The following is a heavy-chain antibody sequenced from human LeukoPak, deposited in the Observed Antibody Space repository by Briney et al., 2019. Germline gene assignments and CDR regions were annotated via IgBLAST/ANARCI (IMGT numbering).Heavy chain of an antibody. V-gene: IGHV4-34*01. Sequence: SETLSLTCAVYGGSFRDYCWTWIRQSPGKGLEWIGEINHGGNTNINPSLKSRVTISIDTSNNEFSLRLRSVTAADTAVYYCARRGGSSWSHYFDYWGQGTLVTVSS. J-gene: IGHJ4*02. D-gene: IGHD6-13*01. CDR1: GGSFRDYC. CDR3: ARRGGSSWSHYFDY. CDR2: INHGGNT.